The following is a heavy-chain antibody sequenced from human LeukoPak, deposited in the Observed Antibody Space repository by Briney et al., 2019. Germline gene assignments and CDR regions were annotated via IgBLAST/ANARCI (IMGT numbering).Heavy chain of an antibody. CDR2: IYHSGST. V-gene: IGHV4-30-2*01. J-gene: IGHJ4*02. D-gene: IGHD6-6*01. Sequence: SETLSLTCTVSGGSISSGGYYWSWIRQPPGKGLEWIGYIYHSGSTYYNPSLKSRVTISVDRSKNQFSLKLSSVTAADTAVYYCARGSGIAARPPADYWGQGTLVTVSS. CDR3: ARGSGIAARPPADY. CDR1: GGSISSGGYY.